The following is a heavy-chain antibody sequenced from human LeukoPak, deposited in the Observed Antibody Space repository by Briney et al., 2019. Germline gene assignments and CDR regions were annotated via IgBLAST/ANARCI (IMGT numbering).Heavy chain of an antibody. CDR1: GFTFSSYA. CDR2: ISGSGGST. V-gene: IGHV3-23*01. CDR3: AKDYCSSTSCYAYWFDP. J-gene: IGHJ5*02. Sequence: PGGPLRLSCAASGFTFSSYAMSWVRQAPGKGLEWVSAISGSGGSTYYADSVKGRFTISRDNSKNTLYLQMNSLRAEDTAVYYCAKDYCSSTSCYAYWFDPWGQGTLVTVSS. D-gene: IGHD2-2*01.